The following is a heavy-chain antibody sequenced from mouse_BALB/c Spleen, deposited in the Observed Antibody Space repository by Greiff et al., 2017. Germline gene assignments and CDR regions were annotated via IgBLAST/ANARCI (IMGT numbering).Heavy chain of an antibody. J-gene: IGHJ4*01. CDR1: GYTFTSYY. D-gene: IGHD2-3*01. V-gene: IGHV1S56*01. CDR3: ARDGYSFMDY. Sequence: QVQLKESGPELVKPGASVRISCKASGYTFTSYYIHWVKQRPGQGLEWIGWIYPGNVNTKYNEKFKGKATLTADKSSSTAYMQLSSLTSEDSAVYFCARDGYSFMDYWGQGTSVTVSS. CDR2: IYPGNVNT.